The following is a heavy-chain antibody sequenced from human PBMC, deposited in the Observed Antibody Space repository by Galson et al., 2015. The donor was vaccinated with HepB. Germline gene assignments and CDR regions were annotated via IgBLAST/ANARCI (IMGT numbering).Heavy chain of an antibody. CDR1: GYTFTSYY. CDR2: INPSGGST. Sequence: SVKVSCKASGYTFTSYYMHWVRQAPGQGLEWMGIINPSGGSTSYAQKFQGRVTMTRDTSTSTVYMELSSLRSEDTAVYYCARDSRPGGGFRWFDPWGQGTLVTVSP. CDR3: ARDSRPGGGFRWFDP. V-gene: IGHV1-46*01. D-gene: IGHD4-23*01. J-gene: IGHJ5*02.